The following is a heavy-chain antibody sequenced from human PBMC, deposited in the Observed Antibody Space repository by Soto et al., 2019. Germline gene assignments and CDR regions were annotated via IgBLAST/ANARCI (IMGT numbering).Heavy chain of an antibody. CDR1: GFTFSSYW. CDR3: AREVSYNWNPPSDNWFDP. J-gene: IGHJ5*02. V-gene: IGHV3-7*01. Sequence: LRLSCAASGFTFSSYWMSWVRQAPGKGLEWVANIKQDGSEKYYVDSVKGRFTISRDNAKNSLYLQMNSLRAEDTAVYYCAREVSYNWNPPSDNWFDPWGEGTMVTVYS. CDR2: IKQDGSEK. D-gene: IGHD1-20*01.